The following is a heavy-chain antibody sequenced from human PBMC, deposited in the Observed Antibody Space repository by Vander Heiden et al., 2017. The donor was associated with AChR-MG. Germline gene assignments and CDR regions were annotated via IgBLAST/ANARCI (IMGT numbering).Heavy chain of an antibody. D-gene: IGHD3-10*01. CDR1: GGSFSAYY. J-gene: IGHJ5*02. CDR2: INHSGST. Sequence: QVQLQQWGAGLLKPSETLSLTCAVYGGSFSAYYWSWIRQPPGKGLEWIGEINHSGSTNYNPSLKSRVTISVDTSKNQFSLKLSSVTAADTAVYYCARGDLLSVGWFDPWGQGTLVTVSS. CDR3: ARGDLLSVGWFDP. V-gene: IGHV4-34*01.